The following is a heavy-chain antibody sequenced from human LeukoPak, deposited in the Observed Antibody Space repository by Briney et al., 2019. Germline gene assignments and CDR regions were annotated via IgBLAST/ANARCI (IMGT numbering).Heavy chain of an antibody. Sequence: GGSLRLSCAASGFTFSSYIMNWVRQAPGKGLEWVSYISSSSSTIYYADSVKGRFTISRDNAKNSLYLQMNSLRAEDTAVYYCARDPYSSTSGGDYWGQGTLVTVSS. J-gene: IGHJ4*02. CDR3: ARDPYSSTSGGDY. V-gene: IGHV3-48*04. D-gene: IGHD6-13*01. CDR2: ISSSSSTI. CDR1: GFTFSSYI.